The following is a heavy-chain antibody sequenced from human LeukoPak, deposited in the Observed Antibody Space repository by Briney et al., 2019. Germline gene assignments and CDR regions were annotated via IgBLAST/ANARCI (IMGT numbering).Heavy chain of an antibody. CDR1: GFTFSSYS. D-gene: IGHD6-13*01. CDR2: ISSSSSYI. V-gene: IGHV3-21*01. CDR3: ARARRSEQQLLPFDP. J-gene: IGHJ5*02. Sequence: TGGSLRLSCAASGFTFSSYSMNWVRQAPGKGLEWVSSISSSSSYIYYADSVKGRFTISRDNAKNSLYLQMNSLRAEDTAVYYCARARRSEQQLLPFDPWGQGTLVTVSS.